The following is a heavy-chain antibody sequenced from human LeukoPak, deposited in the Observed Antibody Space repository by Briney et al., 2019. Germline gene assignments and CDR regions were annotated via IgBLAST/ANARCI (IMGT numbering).Heavy chain of an antibody. CDR3: ATGDPSYVWGSYSY. CDR2: FDPEDGET. V-gene: IGHV1-24*01. J-gene: IGHJ4*02. Sequence: ASVKVSCKVSGHTLTELSMHWARQAPGKGFEWMGGFDPEDGETIYAQKFQGRVTMTEDTSTHTAYMELSSLRSEDTAVYYCATGDPSYVWGSYSYWGQGNLVTVSS. D-gene: IGHD3-16*01. CDR1: GHTLTELS.